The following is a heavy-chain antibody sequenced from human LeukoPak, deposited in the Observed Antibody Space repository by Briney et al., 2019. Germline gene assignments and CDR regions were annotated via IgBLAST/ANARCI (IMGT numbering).Heavy chain of an antibody. CDR1: GGSFSGYY. J-gene: IGHJ6*03. D-gene: IGHD3-10*01. CDR2: INHSGST. CDR3: ARHRPRYYYGSGRDTYYYYMDV. V-gene: IGHV4-34*01. Sequence: PSETLSLTCAVYGGSFSGYYWSWIRQPPGKGLEWIGEINHSGSTNYNPSLKSRVTISVGTSKNQFSLKLSSVTAADTAVYYCARHRPRYYYGSGRDTYYYYMDVWGKGTTVTISS.